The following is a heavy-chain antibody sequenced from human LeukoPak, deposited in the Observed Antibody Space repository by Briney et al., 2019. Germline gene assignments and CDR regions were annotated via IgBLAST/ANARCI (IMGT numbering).Heavy chain of an antibody. V-gene: IGHV3-23*01. CDR3: AKDAAYSSSSGYYFDY. CDR1: GFTFSSYA. D-gene: IGHD6-6*01. CDR2: ISGSGGST. J-gene: IGHJ4*02. Sequence: GGSLRLSCAASGFTFSSYAMSWVRQAPGKGLEWVSAISGSGGSTYYADSVKGRFTISRDNSKNTLYLQMNSLRAEDTAVYYCAKDAAYSSSSGYYFDYWGQGTLVTVSS.